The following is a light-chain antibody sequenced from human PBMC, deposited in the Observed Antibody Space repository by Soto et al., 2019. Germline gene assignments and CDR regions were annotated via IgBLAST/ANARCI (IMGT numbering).Light chain of an antibody. Sequence: DIEMTQTPSTVYAYVGGSVTITCRASQSITTWLAWYQQRPGKAPKLLIYDVSSLQSGVPSRFSCSGSGTEFTLTISSLQPDDFTTYYCQHYKMYSPWTVAQGTMVDIK. V-gene: IGKV1-5*01. CDR1: QSITTW. CDR3: QHYKMYSPWT. CDR2: DVS. J-gene: IGKJ1*01.